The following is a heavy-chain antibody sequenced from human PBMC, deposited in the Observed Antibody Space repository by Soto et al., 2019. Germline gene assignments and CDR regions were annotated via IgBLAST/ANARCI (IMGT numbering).Heavy chain of an antibody. Sequence: ASVKVSCKASGYSFTDYRIHRVRQAPGQGLEWLGRINPKSGGTSTAQKFQGWVTMTRDRSISTVYMELTRLRSDDTAVYFCARGHSTDCSTGVCSFFYNHEMDVWGQ. CDR3: ARGHSTDCSTGVCSFFYNHEMDV. D-gene: IGHD2-8*01. CDR2: INPKSGGT. J-gene: IGHJ6*02. V-gene: IGHV1-2*04. CDR1: GYSFTDYR.